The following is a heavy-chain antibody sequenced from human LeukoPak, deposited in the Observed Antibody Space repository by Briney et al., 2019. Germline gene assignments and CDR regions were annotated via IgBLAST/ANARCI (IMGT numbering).Heavy chain of an antibody. CDR1: GGSIRNYY. V-gene: IGHV4-59*08. Sequence: SETLSLTCTVSGGSIRNYYWSWIRQLPGKGRGWIGYIYYSGSTKYNPSLNSRVSIFIDTSRNQFSLKLTSVTAADTAVYYCACYSAPGGWGVFDYWGQGTLVTVSS. CDR3: ACYSAPGGWGVFDY. CDR2: IYYSGST. J-gene: IGHJ4*02. D-gene: IGHD1-26*01.